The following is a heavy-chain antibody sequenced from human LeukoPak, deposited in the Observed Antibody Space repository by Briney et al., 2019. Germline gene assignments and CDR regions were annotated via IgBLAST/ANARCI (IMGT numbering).Heavy chain of an antibody. CDR1: GFTFSSYA. V-gene: IGHV3-30-3*01. Sequence: GGSLRLSCAASGFTFSSYAMHWVRQAPGKGLEWVAVISYDGSNKYYADSVKGRFTISRDNSKNTLYLQMNSLRAEDTAVYYCARDSTAMPKDHLDYWGRGTLVTVSS. D-gene: IGHD5-18*01. CDR3: ARDSTAMPKDHLDY. CDR2: ISYDGSNK. J-gene: IGHJ4*02.